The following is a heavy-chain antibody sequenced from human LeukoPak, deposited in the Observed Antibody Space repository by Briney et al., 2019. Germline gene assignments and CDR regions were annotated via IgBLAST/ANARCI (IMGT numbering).Heavy chain of an antibody. Sequence: ASVKVSCKASGYTFTGYYMHWVRQAPGQGLEWMGWINPNSGGTNYAQKFQGRVTMTRDTSISTAYMELSRLRSDGTAVYYCATKRRYCSGGSCSKPFDYWGQGTLVTVSS. CDR2: INPNSGGT. J-gene: IGHJ4*02. V-gene: IGHV1-2*02. CDR1: GYTFTGYY. D-gene: IGHD2-15*01. CDR3: ATKRRYCSGGSCSKPFDY.